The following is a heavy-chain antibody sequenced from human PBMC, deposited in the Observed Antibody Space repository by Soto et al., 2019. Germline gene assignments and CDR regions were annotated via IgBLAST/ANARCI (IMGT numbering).Heavy chain of an antibody. CDR1: GFTFSSYE. CDR2: ISSSGSTI. J-gene: IGHJ6*02. D-gene: IGHD2-21*01. V-gene: IGHV3-48*03. CDR3: ARDRLGGMDV. Sequence: EVQLVESGGGLVQPGGSLRLSCADSGFTFSSYEMNWVRQAPGKGLEWVSYISSSGSTIYYADSVKGRFTISRDNAKNSLYLQMNSLRAEDTAVYYCARDRLGGMDVWGQGTTVTVSS.